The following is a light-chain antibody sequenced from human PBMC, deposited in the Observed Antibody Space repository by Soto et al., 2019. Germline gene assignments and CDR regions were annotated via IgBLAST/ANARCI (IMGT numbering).Light chain of an antibody. CDR3: QQHNQWPIA. CDR2: YIS. CDR1: QSAGNF. J-gene: IGKJ5*01. V-gene: IGKV3D-15*01. Sequence: EIVMTQSPATLSVSPGETASLSCRASQSAGNFLAWYQQKPGQAPRLLIYYISTRATGIPARFSGSGSGTEFTLTINSLQSEDSAVYYCQQHNQWPIAFGQGTRQEFK.